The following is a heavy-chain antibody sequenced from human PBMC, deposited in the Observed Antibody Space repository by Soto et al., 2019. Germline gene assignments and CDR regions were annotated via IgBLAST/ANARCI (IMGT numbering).Heavy chain of an antibody. D-gene: IGHD6-13*01. CDR2: IIPIFGTA. V-gene: IGHV1-69*13. Sequence: SVKVSCKASGGTFSSYAISWVRQAPGQGLEWMGGIIPIFGTANYAQKFQGRVTITADESASTAYMELSSLRSEDTAVYYCARDDSSSWYVGAFDIWGQGTMVTVSS. J-gene: IGHJ3*02. CDR1: GGTFSSYA. CDR3: ARDDSSSWYVGAFDI.